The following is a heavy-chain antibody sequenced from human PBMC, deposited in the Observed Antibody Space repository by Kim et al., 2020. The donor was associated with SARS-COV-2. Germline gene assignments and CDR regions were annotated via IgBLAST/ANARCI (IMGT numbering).Heavy chain of an antibody. CDR1: GFTFSRHV. D-gene: IGHD1-1*01. CDR2: MSYDGGSI. V-gene: IGHV3-30*18. CDR3: AKVSVPNLHAGYFDY. Sequence: GGSLRLSCVASGFTFSRHVMHWLRQVPGKGLEWVAVMSYDGGSISYADSVKGRFTISRDNAKNTLYLQMNSLRPEDTAVYYCAKVSVPNLHAGYFDYWGQGTLVTVSS. J-gene: IGHJ4*02.